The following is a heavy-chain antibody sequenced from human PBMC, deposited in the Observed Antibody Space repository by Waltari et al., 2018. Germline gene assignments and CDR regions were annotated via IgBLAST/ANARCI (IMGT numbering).Heavy chain of an antibody. CDR3: AREVDYGGNSKNWFDP. Sequence: QVQLQESGPGLVKPSETLSLTCTVSGGSVSSGSYYWSWIRQPPGKGLEWIGYIYYSGSNNYNPSLKSRVTISVETSKNQFSLKLSSVTAADTAVYYCAREVDYGGNSKNWFDPWGQGTLVTVSS. D-gene: IGHD4-17*01. V-gene: IGHV4-61*01. J-gene: IGHJ5*02. CDR1: GGSVSSGSYY. CDR2: IYYSGSN.